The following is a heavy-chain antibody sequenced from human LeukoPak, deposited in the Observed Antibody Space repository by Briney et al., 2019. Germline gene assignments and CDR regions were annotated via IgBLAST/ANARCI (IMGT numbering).Heavy chain of an antibody. CDR1: GYTFTSYG. Sequence: ASVKVSCKASGYTFTSYGISWVRQAPGQGLEWVGWISAYNGNTNYAQKLQGRVTMTTDTSTSTAYMELRSLRSDDTAVYYCARNRGITIFGVVDYYMDVWGKGTTVTVSS. J-gene: IGHJ6*03. V-gene: IGHV1-18*01. CDR3: ARNRGITIFGVVDYYMDV. D-gene: IGHD3-3*01. CDR2: ISAYNGNT.